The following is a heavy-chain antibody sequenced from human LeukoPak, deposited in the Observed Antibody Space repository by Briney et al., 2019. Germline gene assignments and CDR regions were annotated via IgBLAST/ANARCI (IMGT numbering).Heavy chain of an antibody. CDR2: IKEDGSET. J-gene: IGHJ4*02. D-gene: IGHD1-26*01. Sequence: GGSLRLSCAASGFTFNSYWMNWVRQAPGKGLEWVASIKEDGSETYYVDSVKGRFTISRDNAKNSLYLQTNSLRAEDTAVYYCARDLHPRYYLPDYWGQGTLVTVSS. CDR1: GFTFNSYW. V-gene: IGHV3-7*04. CDR3: ARDLHPRYYLPDY.